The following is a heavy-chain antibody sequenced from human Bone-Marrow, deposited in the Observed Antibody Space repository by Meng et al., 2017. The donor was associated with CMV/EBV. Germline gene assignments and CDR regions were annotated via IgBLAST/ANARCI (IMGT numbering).Heavy chain of an antibody. V-gene: IGHV3-23*01. CDR3: ARRYCSSTGCYKGSANDY. CDR2: ISGSGGSA. Sequence: GESLKISCTASGFTFRIYAMSWVRQAPGKGLEWFPAISGSGGSAYYADSVKGRFTISRDNAKSSLYLQMNSLRAEDTAVYYCARRYCSSTGCYKGSANDYWGQGTLVTVSS. CDR1: GFTFRIYA. D-gene: IGHD2-2*02. J-gene: IGHJ4*02.